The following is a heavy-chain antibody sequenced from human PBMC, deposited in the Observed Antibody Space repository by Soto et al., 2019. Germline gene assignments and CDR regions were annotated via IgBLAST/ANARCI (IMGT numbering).Heavy chain of an antibody. CDR2: IYRTGST. Sequence: QVQLQESGPGLVKPSGTLSLTCAVSDGSFTSNNWWTWVRQPPGRGLEWIGEIYRTGSTNYNPSLKSRVTISLDKSENQFSLKVTSLTAADTAVYYCASRDPGTSVDYWGQGTLVTVSS. J-gene: IGHJ4*02. V-gene: IGHV4-4*02. CDR3: ASRDPGTSVDY. CDR1: DGSFTSNNW. D-gene: IGHD1-7*01.